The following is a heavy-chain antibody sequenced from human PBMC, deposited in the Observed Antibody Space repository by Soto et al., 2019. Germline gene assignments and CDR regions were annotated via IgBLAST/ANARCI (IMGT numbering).Heavy chain of an antibody. V-gene: IGHV1-18*01. CDR3: ARDLAYCGGNCYPSDY. D-gene: IGHD2-21*02. Sequence: ASVKVSCKASGYTFTSNGISWVRQAPGQGLEWMGWISAYNGNTNYAQKLQGRVTMTTDTSTSTAYMELRSLSSDDTAVYYCARDLAYCGGNCYPSDYWLQGTLVTVST. CDR2: ISAYNGNT. CDR1: GYTFTSNG. J-gene: IGHJ4*02.